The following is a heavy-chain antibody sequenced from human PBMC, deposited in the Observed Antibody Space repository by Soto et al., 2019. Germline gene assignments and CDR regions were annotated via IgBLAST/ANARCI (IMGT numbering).Heavy chain of an antibody. CDR2: ITTSGET. CDR1: GFIFSRYD. CDR3: ARVFWSGRSPDWYFDL. V-gene: IGHV3-13*01. Sequence: GGSLRLSCAASGFIFSRYDMHWVRQPTGKGLEWVSAITTSGETHYPDSVKGRFTISREHAKSSLALQMNNLSGEDTAVYFCARVFWSGRSPDWYFDLCDRGTLGTVSS. J-gene: IGHJ2*01. D-gene: IGHD3-3*01.